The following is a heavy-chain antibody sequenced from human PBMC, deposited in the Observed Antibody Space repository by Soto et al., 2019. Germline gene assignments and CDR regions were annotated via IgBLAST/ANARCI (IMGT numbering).Heavy chain of an antibody. Sequence: QVQLVQSGAEMKKHESSVNVSCKAPGGTFSTYAISWVRQAPGQGLEWMGGIIPMFGTANYAQRFQDRVTITADESTNTVYMELSSLRSEDTAVYFCASGIQLWLRRINNGYSGWGQGTLVTVSS. CDR1: GGTFSTYA. J-gene: IGHJ4*02. CDR3: ASGIQLWLRRINNGYSG. CDR2: IIPMFGTA. D-gene: IGHD5-18*01. V-gene: IGHV1-69*12.